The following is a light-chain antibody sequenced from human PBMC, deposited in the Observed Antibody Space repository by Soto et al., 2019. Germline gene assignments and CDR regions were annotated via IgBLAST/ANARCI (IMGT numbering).Light chain of an antibody. CDR2: RAS. Sequence: ILMTQSPATVSVSPGESATLSCRASQNIYYNVAWYQHRPGQAPRLLIYRASTRAPGVPARFSGSGSGSECPLSVSSLRQEDFTVYSCHQYHNLWAFGQGTKVQI. V-gene: IGKV3-15*01. CDR1: QNIYYN. J-gene: IGKJ1*01. CDR3: HQYHNLWA.